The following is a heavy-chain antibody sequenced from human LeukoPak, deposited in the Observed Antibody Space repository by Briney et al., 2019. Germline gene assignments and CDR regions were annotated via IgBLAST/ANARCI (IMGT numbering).Heavy chain of an antibody. V-gene: IGHV5-51*01. J-gene: IGHJ4*02. CDR2: IYPGDTTI. CDR1: GYSFSTSW. CDR3: ARRGSRSSGWLFDY. Sequence: GASLQISCEGSGYSFSTSWIAWVRQMPGKGLEWMGMIYPGDTTIKYSPSFQGQVTMSADKSISTAYLQWSSLKASDTAMYYCARRGSRSSGWLFDYWGQGTLVTVSS. D-gene: IGHD6-25*01.